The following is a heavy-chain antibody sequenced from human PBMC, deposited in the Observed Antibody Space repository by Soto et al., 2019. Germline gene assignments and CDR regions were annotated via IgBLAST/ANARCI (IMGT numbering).Heavy chain of an antibody. D-gene: IGHD2-21*01. J-gene: IGHJ4*02. CDR2: VYHTGST. Sequence: QVQLRQSGPRLARPSGTLSLTCVVSGDSISSTHWWTWVRQTTGTGLEWIGEVYHTGSTKYNPSLKNRVTISLDNSNNQFPLNLKSLTAADTAVYYCATLPPRIVVTILPIPSWGQGTQVTVSS. CDR3: ATLPPRIVVTILPIPS. CDR1: GDSISSTHW. V-gene: IGHV4-4*02.